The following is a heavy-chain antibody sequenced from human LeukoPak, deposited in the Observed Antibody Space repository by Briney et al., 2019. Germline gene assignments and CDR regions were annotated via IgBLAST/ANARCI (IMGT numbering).Heavy chain of an antibody. D-gene: IGHD2-2*01. CDR1: GDSISSYY. V-gene: IGHV4-59*01. CDR2: IYYSGST. CDR3: AREDCSGTSCSEYV. J-gene: IGHJ6*02. Sequence: PETLSLTCTVSGDSISSYYWSWIRQSPGKGLEWIGYIYYSGSTNYNPSLKSRVTISVDTSKNQFSPKLSSVTAADTAVYYCAREDCSGTSCSEYVWGQGTTVTVSS.